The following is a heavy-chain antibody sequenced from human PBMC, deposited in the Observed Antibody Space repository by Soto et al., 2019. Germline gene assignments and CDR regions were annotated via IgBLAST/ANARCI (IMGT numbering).Heavy chain of an antibody. V-gene: IGHV1-69*06. J-gene: IGHJ6*02. CDR1: GGTLSNYA. CDR2: MNPILGTQ. CDR3: ARDQRMAEAHRDYYFYGLDV. D-gene: IGHD6-19*01. Sequence: QVQLVQSGAEVKKPGSSVKVSCKASGGTLSNYATNWVRQAPGQGLEWMGGMNPILGTQRIAQKFQGRVTITADKSTSTVYMDLSSLRSDDTAVYYCARDQRMAEAHRDYYFYGLDVWGQGTTVTVSS.